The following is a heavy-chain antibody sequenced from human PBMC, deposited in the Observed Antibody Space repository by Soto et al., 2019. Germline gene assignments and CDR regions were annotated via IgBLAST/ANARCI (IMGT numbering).Heavy chain of an antibody. D-gene: IGHD4-17*01. Sequence: QVQLVQSGAEAKKPGASVKDSCKASGYTFTSYAMHWVRQAPGQRLEWMGWINAGNGNTKYSQKFQARVTITRAPSASTAYMELSSLRAEDTAVYYCASESYGGEFDYWGQGPLVTVSS. CDR1: GYTFTSYA. J-gene: IGHJ4*02. V-gene: IGHV1-3*01. CDR2: INAGNGNT. CDR3: ASESYGGEFDY.